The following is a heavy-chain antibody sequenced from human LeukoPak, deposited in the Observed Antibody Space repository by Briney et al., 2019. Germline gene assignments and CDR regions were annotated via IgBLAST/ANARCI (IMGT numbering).Heavy chain of an antibody. CDR2: INHSGST. CDR1: GGSFSGYY. CDR3: ARARPRLYYYYMDV. V-gene: IGHV4-34*01. J-gene: IGHJ6*03. Sequence: SETLSLTCAVYGGSFSGYYWSWIRQPPGKGLEWIGEINHSGSTNYNPSLKSRVTISVDMFKNQFSLKLSSVTAADTAVYYCARARPRLYYYYMDVWGKGTTVTISS.